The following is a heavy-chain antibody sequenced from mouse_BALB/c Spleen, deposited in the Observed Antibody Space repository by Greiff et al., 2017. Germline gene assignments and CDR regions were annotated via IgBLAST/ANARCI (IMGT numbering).Heavy chain of an antibody. CDR3: ARYYGSSFWYFDV. CDR2: ISSGGSYT. Sequence: DVMLVESGGGLVKPGGSLKLSCAASGFTFSSYAMSWVRQSPEKRLEWVAEISSGGSYTYYPDTVKGRFTISRDNPKNTLFLQMTSLRSEDTAMYYCARYYGSSFWYFDVWGAGTTVTVSS. CDR1: GFTFSSYA. D-gene: IGHD1-1*01. J-gene: IGHJ1*01. V-gene: IGHV5-9-4*01.